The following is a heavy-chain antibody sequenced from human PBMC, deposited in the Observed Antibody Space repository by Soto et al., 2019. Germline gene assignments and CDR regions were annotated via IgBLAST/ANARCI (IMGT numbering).Heavy chain of an antibody. J-gene: IGHJ6*01. CDR3: ARXRGSIENPDYYYYGMDV. Sequence: PSETLSLTCAVYGGSFSCYYWSWIRQPPGKGLEWIGEINHSGSTNYNPSLKSRVTISVDTSKNQFSLKLSSVTAADTAVYYCARXRGSIENPDYYYYGMDVWGQGTTVTVSS. V-gene: IGHV4-34*01. CDR1: GGSFSCYY. D-gene: IGHD3-16*02. CDR2: INHSGST.